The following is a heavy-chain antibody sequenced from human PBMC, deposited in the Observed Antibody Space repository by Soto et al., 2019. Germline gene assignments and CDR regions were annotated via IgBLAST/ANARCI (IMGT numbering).Heavy chain of an antibody. V-gene: IGHV1-18*01. J-gene: IGHJ5*02. Sequence: QVQLVQSGAEVKKPGASVKVSCKASGYTFTSYGISWVRQAPGQGLEWMGWISAYNGNTNYAQKLQGRVTMTTDTSTSTAYMERRSLRSDDTAVYYCARGYCSGGSCYYNWFDPWGQGTLVTVSS. CDR2: ISAYNGNT. CDR1: GYTFTSYG. D-gene: IGHD2-15*01. CDR3: ARGYCSGGSCYYNWFDP.